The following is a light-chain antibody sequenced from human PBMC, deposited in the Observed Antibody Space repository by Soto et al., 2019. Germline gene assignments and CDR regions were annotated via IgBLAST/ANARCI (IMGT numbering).Light chain of an antibody. V-gene: IGLV3-21*02. Sequence: SYELTQPPSLSVDPGQTASFTCGGDNIGRKNVPWYQHRPGQAPILVVYDDSDRPSGIPERFSGSNSGSAATLTISRVEAGDEADYYCQVWDTVTDHWVFGGGTKVTVL. CDR2: DDS. CDR3: QVWDTVTDHWV. CDR1: NIGRKN. J-gene: IGLJ3*02.